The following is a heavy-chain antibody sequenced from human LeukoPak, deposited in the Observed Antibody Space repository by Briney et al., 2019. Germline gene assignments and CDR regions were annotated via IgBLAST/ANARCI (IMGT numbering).Heavy chain of an antibody. J-gene: IGHJ5*02. D-gene: IGHD2-15*01. V-gene: IGHV4-61*01. CDR3: ARDRLGYCSGGSCYAGGWFDP. CDR1: GGSVSSGSYY. Sequence: SETLSLTCTVSGGSVSSGSYYWSWIRQPPGKGLEWIGYIYYSGSTNYNPSLKSRVTISVDTSKNQFSLKLRSVTAADTDVYYCARDRLGYCSGGSCYAGGWFDPWGQGTLVTVSS. CDR2: IYYSGST.